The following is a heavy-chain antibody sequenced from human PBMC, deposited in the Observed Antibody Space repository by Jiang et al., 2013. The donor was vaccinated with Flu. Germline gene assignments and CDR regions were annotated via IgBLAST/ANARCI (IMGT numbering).Heavy chain of an antibody. J-gene: IGHJ6*04. CDR2: IYHSGST. CDR1: GGSISSSNW. V-gene: IGHV4-4*02. Sequence: CAVSGGSISSSNWWSWVRQPPGKGLEWIGEIYHSGSTNYNPSLKSRVTISVDKSKNQFSLKLSSVTAADTAVYYCARLCGSGSYYRHHYYYYYGMDVWGKGTTVTVSS. D-gene: IGHD3-10*01. CDR3: ARLCGSGSYYRHHYYYYYGMDV.